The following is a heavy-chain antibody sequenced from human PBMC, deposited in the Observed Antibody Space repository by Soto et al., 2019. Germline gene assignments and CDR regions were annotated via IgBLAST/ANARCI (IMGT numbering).Heavy chain of an antibody. Sequence: GEALNISYTGSSASFCTYWIGWVRQMPGKGLELIAIISPGDSETRYSPSVQGQVTISADKSISTAYLQWNSLKASDTAMYYCARPSNNYVAYWGQGTLVTVSS. CDR2: ISPGDSET. V-gene: IGHV5-51*01. J-gene: IGHJ4*02. CDR3: ARPSNNYVAY. CDR1: SASFCTYW.